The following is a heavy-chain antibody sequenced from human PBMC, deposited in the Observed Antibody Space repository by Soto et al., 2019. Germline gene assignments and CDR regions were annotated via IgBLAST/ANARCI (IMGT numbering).Heavy chain of an antibody. CDR3: ARDHSGERGNAFDI. D-gene: IGHD7-27*01. V-gene: IGHV4-39*07. CDR1: GGSISSSSYY. CDR2: IYYSGST. Sequence: SETLSLTCTVSGGSISSSSYYWGWIRQPPGKGLEWIGSIYYSGSTYYNPSLKSRVTISVDTSKNQFSLKLSSVTAADTAVYYCARDHSGERGNAFDIWGQGTMVTVSS. J-gene: IGHJ3*02.